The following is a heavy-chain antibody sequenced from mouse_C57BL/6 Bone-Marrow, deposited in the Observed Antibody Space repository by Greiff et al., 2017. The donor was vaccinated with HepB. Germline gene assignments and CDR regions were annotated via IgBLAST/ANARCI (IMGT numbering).Heavy chain of an antibody. CDR2: ISDGGSYT. CDR3: AREPPYGNYGDYYAMDY. V-gene: IGHV5-4*01. Sequence: EVKLMESGGGLVKPGGSLKLSCAASGFTFSSYAMSWVRQTPEKRLEWVATISDGGSYTYYPDNVKGRFTISRDNAKNNLYLQMSHLKSEDTAMYYCAREPPYGNYGDYYAMDYWGQGTSVTVSS. J-gene: IGHJ4*01. D-gene: IGHD2-1*01. CDR1: GFTFSSYA.